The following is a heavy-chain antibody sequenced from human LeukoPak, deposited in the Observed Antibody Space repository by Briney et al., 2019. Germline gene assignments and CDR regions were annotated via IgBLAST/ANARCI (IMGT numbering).Heavy chain of an antibody. CDR3: AKDLGDARSWYLDY. Sequence: PGGSLRLSCAASGFAFGFYVMHWVRQTPGKGLEWVAVIAHDGSIKYYGESVKGRFTISRDSSKNTLYLQMNSLRNEDTAVYYCAKDLGDARSWYLDYWGQGTLVTVSS. D-gene: IGHD3-16*01. J-gene: IGHJ4*02. CDR2: IAHDGSIK. V-gene: IGHV3-30*18. CDR1: GFAFGFYV.